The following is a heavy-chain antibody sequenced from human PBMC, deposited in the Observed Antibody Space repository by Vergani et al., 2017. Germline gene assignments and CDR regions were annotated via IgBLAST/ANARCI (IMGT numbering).Heavy chain of an antibody. J-gene: IGHJ6*02. CDR2: IFYSGST. Sequence: QVQLQESGPGLVKPSETLSLTCTVSGGSTSSYYWSWIRQPPGKGLEWIGYIFYSGSTNYNPTLKSRVTIAVDTSKNQFSLKLSSVTAADTAVYYCARGDYDILTGYYNPYYGMDVWGQGTTVTVSS. D-gene: IGHD3-9*01. V-gene: IGHV4-59*01. CDR1: GGSTSSYY. CDR3: ARGDYDILTGYYNPYYGMDV.